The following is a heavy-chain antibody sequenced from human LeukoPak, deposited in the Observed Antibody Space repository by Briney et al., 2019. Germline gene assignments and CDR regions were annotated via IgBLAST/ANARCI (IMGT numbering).Heavy chain of an antibody. CDR3: AREVDCSNTSCYQAFDI. CDR2: INPSGGST. Sequence: ASVKVSCKASGYTFTSYYMHWVRQAPGQGLEWMGIINPSGGSTSYAQKFQGRVTMTRDTSISTAYMELSRLRSDDTAVYYCAREVDCSNTSCYQAFDIWGQGTMVTVSS. V-gene: IGHV1-46*01. CDR1: GYTFTSYY. D-gene: IGHD2-2*01. J-gene: IGHJ3*02.